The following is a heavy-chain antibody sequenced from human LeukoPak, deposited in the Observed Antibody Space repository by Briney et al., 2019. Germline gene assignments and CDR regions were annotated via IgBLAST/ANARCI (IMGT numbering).Heavy chain of an antibody. Sequence: PGGSLRLSCAASGFTFTNFAMTWVRQAPGKGLEWVAATVGIGPDTYHADSVKGRFTTSRDNSKNILYLQMNSLRVEDTAVYYCTKTWRGRGYYGYGPSEYFYYMDVWGKGTTVTISS. J-gene: IGHJ6*03. CDR1: GFTFTNFA. CDR2: TVGIGPDT. CDR3: TKTWRGRGYYGYGPSEYFYYMDV. D-gene: IGHD5-12*01. V-gene: IGHV3-23*01.